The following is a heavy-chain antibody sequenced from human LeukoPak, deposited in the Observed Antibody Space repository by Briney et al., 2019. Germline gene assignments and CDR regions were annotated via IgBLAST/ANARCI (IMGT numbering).Heavy chain of an antibody. J-gene: IGHJ4*02. Sequence: GGSLRLSCAASGFAFSSYGMSWVRQAPGKGLEWVSTLSGSGGSTYYADSLKGRFTISRDNSKNTLYLQMNSLRAEDTAVYYCAKEADITYYGRSGYHTNYDYWGQGTLVTVSS. V-gene: IGHV3-23*01. D-gene: IGHD3-22*01. CDR1: GFAFSSYG. CDR2: LSGSGGST. CDR3: AKEADITYYGRSGYHTNYDY.